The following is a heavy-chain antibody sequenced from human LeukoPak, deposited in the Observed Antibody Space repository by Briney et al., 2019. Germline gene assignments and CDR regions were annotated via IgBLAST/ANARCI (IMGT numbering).Heavy chain of an antibody. D-gene: IGHD3-10*01. CDR3: ARHGWFGDLLYYFDY. Sequence: ASETLSLTCTVSGYSISSGYYWAWIRQPPGKGLEWIGSTYYSGGTYDNPSLKSRVTMSVDTSKNQFSLKLSSVTAADTAVYYCARHGWFGDLLYYFDYWGQGTLVTVSS. J-gene: IGHJ4*02. CDR2: TYYSGGT. CDR1: GYSISSGYY. V-gene: IGHV4-38-2*02.